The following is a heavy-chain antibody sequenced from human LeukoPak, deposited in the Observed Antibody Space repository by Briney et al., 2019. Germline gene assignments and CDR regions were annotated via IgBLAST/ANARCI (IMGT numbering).Heavy chain of an antibody. CDR1: GGSISSGDYY. Sequence: SQTLSLTCTVSGGSISSGDYYWSWIRQPPGKGLAWIGYIYYSGSTYYNPSLKSRVTISVDTSKNQFSLKLSSVTAADTAVYYCAREGMATIEHDYWGQGTLVTVSS. CDR3: AREGMATIEHDY. J-gene: IGHJ4*02. CDR2: IYYSGST. D-gene: IGHD5-24*01. V-gene: IGHV4-30-4*08.